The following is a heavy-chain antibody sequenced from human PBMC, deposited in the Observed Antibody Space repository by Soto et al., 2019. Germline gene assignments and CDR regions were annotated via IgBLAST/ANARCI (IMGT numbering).Heavy chain of an antibody. V-gene: IGHV3-15*01. CDR2: ITNEATGATT. CDR3: TTDPVTMIVVVPSSG. D-gene: IGHD3-22*01. CDR1: GFTFSGYA. Sequence: GGSLRLSCAASGFTFSGYAMTWVRQAPGKGLEWVGRITNEATGATTEYAAPVKGRFTISRDDSKNTLYLQMNSLKTEDTAVYYCTTDPVTMIVVVPSSGWGQGTLVTVSS. J-gene: IGHJ4*02.